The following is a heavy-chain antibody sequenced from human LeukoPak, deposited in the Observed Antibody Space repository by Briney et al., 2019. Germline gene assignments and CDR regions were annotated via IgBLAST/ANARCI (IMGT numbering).Heavy chain of an antibody. CDR1: GGSISSYY. Sequence: PSETLSLTCTVSGGSISSYYWSWIRQPPGEGLEWIGYIYYSGSTNYNPSLKSRVTISVDTSKNQFSLKLSSVTAADAAVYYCAGSTYYYDSSGYYPYYFDYWGQGTLVTVSS. J-gene: IGHJ4*02. CDR3: AGSTYYYDSSGYYPYYFDY. V-gene: IGHV4-59*08. D-gene: IGHD3-22*01. CDR2: IYYSGST.